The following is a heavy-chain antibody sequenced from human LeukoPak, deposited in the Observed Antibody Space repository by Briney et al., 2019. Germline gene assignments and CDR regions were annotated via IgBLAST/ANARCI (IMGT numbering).Heavy chain of an antibody. V-gene: IGHV3-23*01. CDR2: ITTSGATS. D-gene: IGHD3-22*01. J-gene: IGHJ3*02. Sequence: PGGSLRLSCAASGLTFSSYGMSWVRQAPGKGLEWVSFITTSGATSSYADSVKGRFTISRDNSKNTLYLQMNSLRAEDTAVYYCAKNVYYDSSGYYPDAFDIWGQGTMVTVSS. CDR3: AKNVYYDSSGYYPDAFDI. CDR1: GLTFSSYG.